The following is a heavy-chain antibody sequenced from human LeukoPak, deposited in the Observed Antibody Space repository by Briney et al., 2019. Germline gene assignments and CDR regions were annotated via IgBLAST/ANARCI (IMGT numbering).Heavy chain of an antibody. CDR1: GGAISSSSYY. CDR3: ARRPIGYSHDY. D-gene: IGHD5-18*01. Sequence: PSETLSLTCTVSGGAISSSSYYWGWIRQPPGKGLEWIGSIYYSGSTYYNPSLKSRVTISVDTSKNRFSLKLSSVTAADTAVYYCARRPIGYSHDYWGQGTLVTVSS. J-gene: IGHJ4*02. CDR2: IYYSGST. V-gene: IGHV4-39*01.